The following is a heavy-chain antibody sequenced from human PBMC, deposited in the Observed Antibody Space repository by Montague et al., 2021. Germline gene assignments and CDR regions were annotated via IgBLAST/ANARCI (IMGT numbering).Heavy chain of an antibody. D-gene: IGHD7-27*01. CDR3: ARRLGIRAPFDY. V-gene: IGHV4-59*08. CDR1: GGSISEFY. J-gene: IGHJ4*02. Sequence: SXTLSLTCTVTGGSISEFYWSWIRQSPEKGLEWMGYIYDSGTTNYNPSLKSRVTISADTSMNQFSLNLRSVTAADTAVYFCARRLGIRAPFDYWGQGTLVTVSS. CDR2: IYDSGTT.